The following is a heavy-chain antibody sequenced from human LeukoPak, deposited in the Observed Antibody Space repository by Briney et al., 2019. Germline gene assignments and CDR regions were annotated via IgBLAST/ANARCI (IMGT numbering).Heavy chain of an antibody. CDR2: IYYSGST. J-gene: IGHJ4*02. D-gene: IGHD3-22*01. CDR1: GGSISSYY. Sequence: SETLSLTCTVSGGSISSYYWSWIRQPPGKGLEWIGYIYYSGSTNYNPSLKSRVTISVDTSKNQFSLRLSSVTAADTAVYYCARVSGVFTGSLVDYWGQGTLVTVSS. V-gene: IGHV4-59*01. CDR3: ARVSGVFTGSLVDY.